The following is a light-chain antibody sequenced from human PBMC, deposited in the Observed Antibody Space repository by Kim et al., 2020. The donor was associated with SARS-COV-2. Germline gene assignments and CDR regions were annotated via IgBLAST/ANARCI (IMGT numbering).Light chain of an antibody. Sequence: VPMTRPGRRPNPGKKNVSRYKHLPGTAPKLLFYDNSERPSGIPDRFSGSKSSTSATLAITGLQTGDEADYYCVTWDSSLVAVVFGGGTQLTVL. CDR2: DNS. J-gene: IGLJ2*01. V-gene: IGLV1-51*01. CDR3: VTWDSSLVAVV. CDR1: RPNPGKKN.